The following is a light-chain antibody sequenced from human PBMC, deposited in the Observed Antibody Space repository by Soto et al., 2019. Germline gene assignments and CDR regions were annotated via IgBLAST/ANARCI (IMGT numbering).Light chain of an antibody. CDR2: DTS. CDR3: QHYVTWPLA. J-gene: IGKJ4*01. V-gene: IGKV3-15*01. CDR1: RCIGST. Sequence: EVVMTQSPATLSVSPGERATLSCRASRCIGSTLAWYQQKPGQTPRLLIYDTSTRATGVPGRFIGSRSGTEFTLTITSLQSEDFAIYYCQHYVTWPLAFGGGTRVENK.